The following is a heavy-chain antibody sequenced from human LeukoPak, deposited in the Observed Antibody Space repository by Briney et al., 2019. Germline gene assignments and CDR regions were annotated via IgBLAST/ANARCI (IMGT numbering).Heavy chain of an antibody. V-gene: IGHV6-1*01. CDR2: TYYRSKWYN. CDR3: ARAAEKIDF. Sequence: SQTLPLTCAISGDSVPRNSGAWNRIRQSPSRGLEWLGRTYYRSKWYNDYAVSVKSRITITPDTSKNQFSLQLNSVTPEDTAVYHSARAAEKIDFWGQGTLVTVSS. CDR1: GDSVPRNSGA. D-gene: IGHD6-19*01. J-gene: IGHJ4*02.